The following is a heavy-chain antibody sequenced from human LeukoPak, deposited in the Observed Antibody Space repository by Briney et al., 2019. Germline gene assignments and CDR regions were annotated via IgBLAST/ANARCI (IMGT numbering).Heavy chain of an antibody. D-gene: IGHD2-21*01. Sequence: PGGSLILSCAASVFTFADYAMQWVRQAPGGVVEWVSLISGVGGSTSYADSVKSRFTISGDSSKKSIYLQMNSLRTEDTALYYCAKDESDGGAIDYFQHWGQGTLVTVTS. CDR2: ISGVGGST. CDR1: VFTFADYA. CDR3: AKDESDGGAIDYFQH. V-gene: IGHV3-43*02. J-gene: IGHJ1*01.